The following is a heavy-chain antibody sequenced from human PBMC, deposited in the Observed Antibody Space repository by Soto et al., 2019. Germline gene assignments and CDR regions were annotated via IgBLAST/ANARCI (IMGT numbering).Heavy chain of an antibody. CDR2: VRGNSYGA. J-gene: IGHJ5*02. Sequence: LRLSCAASGFMFENYAMIWVRQASGKGLEWVATVRGNSYGAYYADSVRGRFIISRDNSKNTMSLQLNSLRDDDTAIYYCAKGKSENGVDWLDPWGPGTLVTVSS. D-gene: IGHD2-8*01. CDR1: GFMFENYA. CDR3: AKGKSENGVDWLDP. V-gene: IGHV3-23*01.